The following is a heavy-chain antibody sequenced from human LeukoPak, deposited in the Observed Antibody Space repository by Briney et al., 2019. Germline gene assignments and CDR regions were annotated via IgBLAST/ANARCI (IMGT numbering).Heavy chain of an antibody. CDR2: IYYSGST. J-gene: IGHJ4*02. V-gene: IGHV4-59*08. Sequence: PSETLSLTCTVSGGSISSYYWSWIRQPPGKGLEWIGYIYYSGSTNYNPSLKSRVTISVDTSKNQFSLKLSSVTAADTAVYYCARLYTDWSPSLDYWGQGTLVTVSS. D-gene: IGHD3-9*01. CDR1: GGSISSYY. CDR3: ARLYTDWSPSLDY.